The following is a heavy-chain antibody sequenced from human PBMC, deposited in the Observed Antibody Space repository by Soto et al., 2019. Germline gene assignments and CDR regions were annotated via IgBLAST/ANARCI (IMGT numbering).Heavy chain of an antibody. CDR2: ISYDGSNK. D-gene: IGHD6-19*01. V-gene: IGHV3-30-3*01. CDR3: ASNNPSGWYEYYFDY. Sequence: QVQLVESEGGVVQPGRSLRLSCAASGFTFSSYAMHWVRQAPGKGLEWVAVISYDGSNKYYADSVKGRFTISRDNSKNTLYLQMNSLRAEDTAVYYCASNNPSGWYEYYFDYWGQGTLVTVSS. CDR1: GFTFSSYA. J-gene: IGHJ4*02.